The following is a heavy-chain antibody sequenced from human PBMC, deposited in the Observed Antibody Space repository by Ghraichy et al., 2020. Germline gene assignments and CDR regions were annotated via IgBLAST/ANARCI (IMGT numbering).Heavy chain of an antibody. CDR3: ARQAGNILTGYYWAV. Sequence: SQTLSLTCTVSDSSISSSYYYCGWIRQPPGKGLEWNGNIYYSGNTYYNPSLKSRVTISIDTFEGQFSLRLKSVTAADTAHYYCARQAGNILTGYYWAVWGQGTTVTVSS. CDR1: DSSISSSYYY. CDR2: IYYSGNT. V-gene: IGHV4-39*01. J-gene: IGHJ6*02. D-gene: IGHD3-9*01.